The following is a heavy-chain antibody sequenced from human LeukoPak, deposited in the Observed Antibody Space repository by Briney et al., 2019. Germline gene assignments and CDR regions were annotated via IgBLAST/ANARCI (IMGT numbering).Heavy chain of an antibody. D-gene: IGHD6-13*01. CDR2: ISYDGSNK. J-gene: IGHJ6*02. CDR1: GFTFSSYG. V-gene: IGHV3-30*03. CDR3: ARASYSSSWYGGYYYGMDV. Sequence: GRSLRLSCAASGFTFSSYGMHWVRQAPGKGLEWVAVISYDGSNKYYADSVKGRFTISRDNSKNTLYLQMNSLRAEDTAVYYCARASYSSSWYGGYYYGMDVWGQGTTVTVSS.